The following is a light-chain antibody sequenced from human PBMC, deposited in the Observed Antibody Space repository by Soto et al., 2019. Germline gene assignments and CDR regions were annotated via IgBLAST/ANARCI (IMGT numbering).Light chain of an antibody. Sequence: QSVLTQPASVSGSPGQSITISCTGTSSDVGAYNYVSWYQQPPGKPPRLMIYDVSNRPSGVSNRFSGSRPGNPPSLPISGLQAEDEADYSGSSYTSITTYVFGGGTKVTVL. V-gene: IGLV2-14*01. CDR1: SSDVGAYNY. J-gene: IGLJ1*01. CDR3: SSYTSITTYV. CDR2: DVS.